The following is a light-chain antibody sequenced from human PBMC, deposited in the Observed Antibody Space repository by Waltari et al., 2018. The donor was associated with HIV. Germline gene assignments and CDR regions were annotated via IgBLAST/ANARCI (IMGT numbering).Light chain of an antibody. V-gene: IGKV1-39*01. CDR3: LQSYSLFMWT. CDR2: SAS. J-gene: IGKJ1*01. Sequence: DIQMTQSPSSLSASVGDRVTITCRASQSISRYLSWYQQKPGKIPELLIYSASSLQTGVPSRFSVSGSGTDFTLTISSLQPEDFATYYCLQSYSLFMWTFGQGTKVEVK. CDR1: QSISRY.